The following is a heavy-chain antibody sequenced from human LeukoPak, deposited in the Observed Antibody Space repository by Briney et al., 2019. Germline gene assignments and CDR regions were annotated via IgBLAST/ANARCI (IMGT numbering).Heavy chain of an antibody. J-gene: IGHJ4*02. D-gene: IGHD2-15*01. CDR3: ARDGPGWSRDY. CDR1: GFTFSSYS. CDR2: ISSNSDYI. Sequence: GGSLRLSCAASGFTFSSYSMHWLRQAPGKRLEWVSSISSNSDYIYYADSVKGRFTISRANAEKSLYLQMNSLRAEDTAVFYCARDGPGWSRDYWGQGTQVTVSS. V-gene: IGHV3-21*01.